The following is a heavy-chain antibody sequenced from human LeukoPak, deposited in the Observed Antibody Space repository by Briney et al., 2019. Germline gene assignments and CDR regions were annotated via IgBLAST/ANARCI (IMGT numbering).Heavy chain of an antibody. D-gene: IGHD2-21*02. CDR1: GGSLSYYY. CDR2: INRSGST. V-gene: IGHV4-34*01. CDR3: ARGGFYCGDDCYVDY. J-gene: IGHJ4*02. Sequence: ASEPLSLTCAVYGGSLSYYYWSWIRQSPEKGLGWIGEINRSGSTNYNPSLKSRVSISVDTSKNQFSLKLSSVTAADTAVYYCARGGFYCGDDCYVDYWGQGTLVPVSS.